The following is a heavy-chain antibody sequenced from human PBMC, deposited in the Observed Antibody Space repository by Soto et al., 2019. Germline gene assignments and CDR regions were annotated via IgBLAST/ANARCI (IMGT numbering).Heavy chain of an antibody. V-gene: IGHV4-34*01. J-gene: IGHJ4*02. Sequence: PSETLSLTCAVYGGSFSGYYLSWIRQPPGKGLEWIGEINHSGSTNYNPSLKSRVTISVDTSKDQFSLKLSSVTAADTAVYYCARRRAHRRDHYYFDYWGQGTLVTVYS. CDR1: GGSFSGYY. CDR3: ARRRAHRRDHYYFDY. CDR2: INHSGST. D-gene: IGHD6-25*01.